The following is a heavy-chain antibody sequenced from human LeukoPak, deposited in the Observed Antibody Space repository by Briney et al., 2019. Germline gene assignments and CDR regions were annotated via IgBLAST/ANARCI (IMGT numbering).Heavy chain of an antibody. CDR1: GYTFTSYD. CDR3: ARALRADY. D-gene: IGHD4-17*01. CDR2: MNPNSGGT. J-gene: IGHJ4*02. Sequence: ASVKVSCKASGYTFTSYDINWVRQATGQGLEWMGWMNPNSGGTNYAQKFQGRVTMARDTSISTAYMELSRLRSDDTAVYYCARALRADYWGQGTLVTVSS. V-gene: IGHV1-2*02.